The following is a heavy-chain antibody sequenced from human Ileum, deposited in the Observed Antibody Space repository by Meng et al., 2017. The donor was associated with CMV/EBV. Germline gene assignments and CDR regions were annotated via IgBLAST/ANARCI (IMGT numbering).Heavy chain of an antibody. CDR2: VYYTGRT. CDR1: GGSINNYY. V-gene: IGHV4-59*01. J-gene: IGHJ4*02. D-gene: IGHD6-6*01. Sequence: VQLQESGPGLVKPSETLSLTCTVSGGSINNYYWSWIRQPPGKGLEWIGYVYYTGRTEYNPSLKSRISISVDTSKNQFSLKLNSVTTADTAMYYCTRDLGTSSSGVWGQGTLVTVSS. CDR3: TRDLGTSSSGV.